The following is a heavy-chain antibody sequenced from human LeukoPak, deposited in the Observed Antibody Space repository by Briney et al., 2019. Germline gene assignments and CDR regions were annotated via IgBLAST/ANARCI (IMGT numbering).Heavy chain of an antibody. CDR1: GYSFTSYW. V-gene: IGHV5-51*01. J-gene: IGHJ6*03. CDR2: IYPGDSDT. Sequence: GESLKISCKGSGYSFTSYWIGWVRQMTGKGLEWMGIIYPGDSDTRYSPSFQGQVTISADKSISTAYLQWSSLKASDTAIYYCARLGYCSGGSCYASSGYYYYMDVWVKGTTVTVSS. D-gene: IGHD2-15*01. CDR3: ARLGYCSGGSCYASSGYYYYMDV.